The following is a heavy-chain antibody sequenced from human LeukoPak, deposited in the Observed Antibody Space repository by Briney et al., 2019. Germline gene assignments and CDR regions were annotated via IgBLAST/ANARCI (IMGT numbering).Heavy chain of an antibody. CDR1: GGSISSSSYY. V-gene: IGHV4-39*07. J-gene: IGHJ4*02. CDR3: ARGWSSSWYARVAVFDY. CDR2: IYYSGNT. Sequence: PSETLSLTCTVSGGSISSSSYYWGWIRQPPGKGLEWIGSIYYSGNTYYNASLKSRVTISVDTSKNQFSLKLSSVTAADTAVYYCARGWSSSWYARVAVFDYWGQGTLVTVSS. D-gene: IGHD6-13*01.